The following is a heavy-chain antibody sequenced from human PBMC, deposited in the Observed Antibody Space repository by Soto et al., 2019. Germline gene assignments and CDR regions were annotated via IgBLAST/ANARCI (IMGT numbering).Heavy chain of an antibody. D-gene: IGHD2-2*01. CDR2: IIPIFGTA. CDR3: ARARDIVVVPAAYYYYGMDV. CDR1: GGTFSSYA. V-gene: IGHV1-69*01. Sequence: QVQLVQSGAEVKKPGSSVKVSCKASGGTFSSYAISWVRQAPGQGLEWMGGIIPIFGTANYAQKFQGRVTITADESTSIAYMELSSLRSEDTAVYYCARARDIVVVPAAYYYYGMDVWGQGTTVTVSS. J-gene: IGHJ6*02.